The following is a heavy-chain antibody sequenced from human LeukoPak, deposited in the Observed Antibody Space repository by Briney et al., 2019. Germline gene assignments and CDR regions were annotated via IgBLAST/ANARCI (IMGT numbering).Heavy chain of an antibody. CDR2: HYYSGSI. D-gene: IGHD3-9*01. Sequence: SETLSLTCTVSGGSINSSGYYWGWIRQPPGGGLEWIGSHYYSGSIYYTPSLKSRVTISVDTSKNQFSLQMSSVTAAETAVYYCARHRAGYHVDWWGQGTLVTVSS. CDR3: ARHRAGYHVDW. J-gene: IGHJ4*02. V-gene: IGHV4-39*01. CDR1: GGSINSSGYY.